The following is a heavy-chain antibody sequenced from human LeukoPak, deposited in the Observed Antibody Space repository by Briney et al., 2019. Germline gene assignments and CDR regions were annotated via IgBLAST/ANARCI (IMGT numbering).Heavy chain of an antibody. J-gene: IGHJ4*02. Sequence: ASVKVSCKSSGYTFIDYFVHWVRQAPGQGLEWMGWINPKSGGANYAQNFQGRVSMTRDTSISAAYLEVSGPRSDDTAVYYCARALRTDILTTDYWGQGTLVTVSS. CDR1: GYTFIDYF. D-gene: IGHD3-9*01. V-gene: IGHV1-2*02. CDR2: INPKSGGA. CDR3: ARALRTDILTTDY.